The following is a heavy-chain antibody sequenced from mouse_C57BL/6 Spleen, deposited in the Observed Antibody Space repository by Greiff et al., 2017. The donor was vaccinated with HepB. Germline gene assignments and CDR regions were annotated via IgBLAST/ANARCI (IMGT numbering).Heavy chain of an antibody. CDR3: AREGESTMSHFDY. CDR1: GYAFSSYW. J-gene: IGHJ2*01. V-gene: IGHV1-80*01. D-gene: IGHD2-1*01. Sequence: QVQLQQSGAELVKPGASVKISCKASGYAFSSYWMNWVKQRPGKGLEWIGQIYPGDGDTNYNGKFKGKATLTADKSSSTAYMQLSSLTSEDSAVYFCAREGESTMSHFDYWGQGTTLTVSS. CDR2: IYPGDGDT.